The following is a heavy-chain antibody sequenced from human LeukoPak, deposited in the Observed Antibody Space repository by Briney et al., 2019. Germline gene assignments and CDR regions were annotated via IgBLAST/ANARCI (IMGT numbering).Heavy chain of an antibody. Sequence: GASVKVSCKASGYTFTGYYMHWERQAPGQGLEWMGWINPNSGGTNYAQKFQGRVTMTRDTSISTAYMELSRLRSDDTAVYYCARGFTISPRRLWFDPWGQGTLVTVSS. CDR1: GYTFTGYY. D-gene: IGHD3-3*01. V-gene: IGHV1-2*02. CDR2: INPNSGGT. CDR3: ARGFTISPRRLWFDP. J-gene: IGHJ5*02.